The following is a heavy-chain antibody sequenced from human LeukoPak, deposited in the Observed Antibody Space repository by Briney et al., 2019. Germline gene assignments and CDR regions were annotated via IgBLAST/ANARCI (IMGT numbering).Heavy chain of an antibody. CDR1: GFTFSSYG. Sequence: GGSLRLSCAASGFTFSSYGMSWVRQGPGKGLEWVSAISGSGSTTNYADSVKGRFTVSRDNSKNTLHLQMNSLRAEDTAVYYCAKDRVSYGANSGIADYWGQGTLVTVSS. CDR3: AKDRVSYGANSGIADY. J-gene: IGHJ4*02. CDR2: ISGSGSTT. V-gene: IGHV3-23*01. D-gene: IGHD4-23*01.